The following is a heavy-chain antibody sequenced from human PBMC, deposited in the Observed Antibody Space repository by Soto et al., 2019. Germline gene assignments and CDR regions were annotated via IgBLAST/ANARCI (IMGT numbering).Heavy chain of an antibody. D-gene: IGHD6-13*01. CDR1: GFTFSSSW. Sequence: EVQLVESGGGLVQPGEYLRLSCAASGFTFSSSWMHWVGQAPGKGLVWVSRINSDGSRTNYADSVKGRFTVSRDNAKNTQYLQMNSLRAEDTAVYYCARVLTGSWNWFDPWGQGTLVTVSS. CDR3: ARVLTGSWNWFDP. CDR2: INSDGSRT. J-gene: IGHJ5*02. V-gene: IGHV3-74*01.